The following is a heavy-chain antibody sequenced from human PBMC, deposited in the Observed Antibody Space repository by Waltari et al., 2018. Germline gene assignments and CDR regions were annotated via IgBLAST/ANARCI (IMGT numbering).Heavy chain of an antibody. CDR1: GYSISSGSY. Sequence: QVQLQESGPGLVKPSETLSLTCTVSGYSISSGSYWGWIRKPPGKGLEWIGSIYHRGSTYYNPSLKSRVTISVDTSKNQFSLQLSSVTAADTAVYYCARSMTQMGWFDPWGQGTLVTVSS. CDR2: IYHRGST. CDR3: ARSMTQMGWFDP. D-gene: IGHD2-21*02. J-gene: IGHJ5*02. V-gene: IGHV4-38-2*02.